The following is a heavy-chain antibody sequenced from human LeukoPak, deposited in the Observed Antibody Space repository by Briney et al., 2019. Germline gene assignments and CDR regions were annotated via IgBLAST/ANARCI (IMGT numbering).Heavy chain of an antibody. D-gene: IGHD3-10*01. CDR3: AREGGSGSYGIDY. CDR2: IYYSGST. Sequence: SETLSLTCTVSGGSMSSYYWSWIRQPPGKGLEWIGYIYYSGSTNYNPSLKSRVTISVDTSKNQFSLKLSSVTAADTAVYYCAREGGSGSYGIDYWGQATLVTVSS. CDR1: GGSMSSYY. J-gene: IGHJ4*02. V-gene: IGHV4-59*01.